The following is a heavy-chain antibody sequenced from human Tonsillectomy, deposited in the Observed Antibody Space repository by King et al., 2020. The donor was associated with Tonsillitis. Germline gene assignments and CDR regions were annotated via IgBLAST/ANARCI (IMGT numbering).Heavy chain of an antibody. CDR2: TSYDGTNK. CDR1: GFTFSSYG. Sequence: VQLVQSGGGVVQPGRSLRLSCAASGFTFSSYGMHWVRQAPGKGLEWVAVTSYDGTNKYYADSVKGRFTISRDNSKNTLYLQMNSLRVEDTAVYYCAKEVRSSGAASAGYYYYGMDVGGQGTTVTVSS. V-gene: IGHV3-30*18. J-gene: IGHJ6*02. D-gene: IGHD6-13*01. CDR3: AKEVRSSGAASAGYYYYGMDV.